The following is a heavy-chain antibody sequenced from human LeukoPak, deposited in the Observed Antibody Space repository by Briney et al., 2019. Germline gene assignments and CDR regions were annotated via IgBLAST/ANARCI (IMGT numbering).Heavy chain of an antibody. D-gene: IGHD3-3*01. CDR3: ARDERLLSFLK. CDR1: GFTFISFG. CDR2: ITGDGTST. J-gene: IGHJ4*02. Sequence: GGSLRLSCAASGFTFISFGMNWVRQAPGKGLGWVSGITGDGTSTYYADSVKGRFTISRDNSENTVYLQINSLTAEDTAVYYCARDERLLSFLKWGQGTLVTVSS. V-gene: IGHV3-23*01.